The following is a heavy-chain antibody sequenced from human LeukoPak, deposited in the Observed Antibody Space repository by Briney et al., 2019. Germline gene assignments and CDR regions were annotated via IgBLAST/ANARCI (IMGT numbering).Heavy chain of an antibody. J-gene: IGHJ4*02. CDR3: ARQGSRYGGNSQS. D-gene: IGHD4-23*01. V-gene: IGHV4-39*01. CDR2: IYYSGST. CDR1: GGSISPYY. Sequence: SETLSLTCSVSGGSISPYYWGWIRQPPGKGLEWIGSIYYSGSTYYNPSLKSRVTISVDTSKNQFSLKLSSVTAADTAVYYCARQGSRYGGNSQSWGQGTLVTVSS.